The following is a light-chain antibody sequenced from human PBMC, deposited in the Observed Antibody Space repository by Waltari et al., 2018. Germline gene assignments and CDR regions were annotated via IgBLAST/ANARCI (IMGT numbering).Light chain of an antibody. CDR2: EVS. CDR1: GSGGF. CDR3: SSDAVSNNFYD. Sequence: QSALTQPPPASGSPGQSVTISCTGTGSGGFVSWYQELPGKAPKLLFYEVSKRPAGVPDRFSGSKSGNTASLTVSGLQAEDEGDYYSSSDAVSNNFYDFGSGTKVTVL. V-gene: IGLV2-8*01. J-gene: IGLJ1*01.